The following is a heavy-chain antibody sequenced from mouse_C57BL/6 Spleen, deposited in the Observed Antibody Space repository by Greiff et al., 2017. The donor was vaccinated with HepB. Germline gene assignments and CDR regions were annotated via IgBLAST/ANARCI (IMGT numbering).Heavy chain of an antibody. V-gene: IGHV1S81*02. Sequence: QVHVKQSGAELVKAGASVKMSCKASGYTFTSYWMHWVKQRLGQGLEWFAETNPTNGRTYYNEKFKSKATLTVEKSSSTAYMLLSGPTVEASAVYYCARIKKIVATYVDYWGQGTTLTVSS. CDR1: GYTFTSYW. D-gene: IGHD1-1*01. CDR2: TNPTNGRT. CDR3: ARIKKIVATYVDY. J-gene: IGHJ2*01.